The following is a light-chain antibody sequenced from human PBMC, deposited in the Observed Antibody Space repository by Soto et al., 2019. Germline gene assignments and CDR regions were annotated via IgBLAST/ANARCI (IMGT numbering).Light chain of an antibody. Sequence: TVLTQSPGTLSLSQGERATLSCRASQSGSSNYLAWYQQKAGQAPRLLIYGASTRASGIPPRFSGSGSGTDFTLTISRLEPEDFAVYYCQQYDNSPLTFGGGTKVDIK. CDR2: GAS. CDR1: QSGSSNY. V-gene: IGKV3-20*01. J-gene: IGKJ4*01. CDR3: QQYDNSPLT.